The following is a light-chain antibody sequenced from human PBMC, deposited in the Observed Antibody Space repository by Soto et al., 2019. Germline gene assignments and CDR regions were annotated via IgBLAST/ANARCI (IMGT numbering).Light chain of an antibody. J-gene: IGKJ4*01. V-gene: IGKV1-5*01. Sequence: DLQMTQSPSSLSASVGDRVTISCRASQGISRALAWYQQKPGKGPKLLIYDASRLESGVPSRFSGSGSGTEFTLTISSLQPDDFAAYYCQQYNSYSRFGGGTKVEI. CDR2: DAS. CDR3: QQYNSYSR. CDR1: QGISRA.